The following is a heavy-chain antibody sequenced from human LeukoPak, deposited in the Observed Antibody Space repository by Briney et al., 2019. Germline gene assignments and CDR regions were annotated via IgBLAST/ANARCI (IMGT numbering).Heavy chain of an antibody. Sequence: GGSLRLSCATSGFTFNNYAMTWVRQAPGKWLEWVSAIRSSGATTYYADSVKGRFTISRDNSKNTVNLQMNSLRAEDTAIYYCTKARDDYGVDTIDSWGQGTLVTVSS. CDR2: IRSSGATT. CDR3: TKARDDYGVDTIDS. J-gene: IGHJ4*02. D-gene: IGHD3-3*01. CDR1: GFTFNNYA. V-gene: IGHV3-23*01.